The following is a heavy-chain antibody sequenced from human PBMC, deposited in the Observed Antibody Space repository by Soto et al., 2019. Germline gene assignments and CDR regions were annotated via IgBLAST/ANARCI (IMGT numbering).Heavy chain of an antibody. CDR2: IIPILGIA. CDR1: GGTFSSYT. CDR3: ARRIPFGP. V-gene: IGHV1-69*02. J-gene: IGHJ5*02. Sequence: QVQLVQSGAEVKKPGSSVKVSCKASGGTFSSYTISWVRQAPGQGPEWMGRIIPILGIANYAQKFQGRVTITADKSTSTGYMELSSLRSEDTAVYYGARRIPFGPWGQGTLVTVSS. D-gene: IGHD2-21*01.